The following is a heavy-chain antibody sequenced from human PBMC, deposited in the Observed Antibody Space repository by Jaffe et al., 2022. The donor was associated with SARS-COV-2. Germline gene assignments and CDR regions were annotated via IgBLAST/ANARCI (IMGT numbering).Heavy chain of an antibody. D-gene: IGHD2-15*01. CDR2: ISSSGSTI. J-gene: IGHJ6*02. Sequence: EVQLVESGGGLVQPGGSLRLSCAASGFTFSSYEMNWVRQAPGKGLEWVSYISSSGSTIYYADSVKGRFTISRDNAKNSLYLQMNSLRAEDTAVYYCARDRQDIVVVVAASYYYYGMDVWGQGTTVRLL. CDR3: ARDRQDIVVVVAASYYYYGMDV. CDR1: GFTFSSYE. V-gene: IGHV3-48*03.